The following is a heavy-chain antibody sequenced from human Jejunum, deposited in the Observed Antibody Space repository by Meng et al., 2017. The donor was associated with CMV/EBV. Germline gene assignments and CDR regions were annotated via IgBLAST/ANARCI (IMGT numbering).Heavy chain of an antibody. V-gene: IGHV4-39*07. CDR1: GDSISSSSHY. D-gene: IGHD4-17*01. CDR2: LYYTGTT. CDR3: TRTTVTADS. Sequence: QLPLQESGPGLVKPSGTLSLTCTVSGDSISSSSHYWGWIRQSTGKGLEWIGNLYYTGTTYYNPSLKSRVTMSVDTSKNQFSLKVTSVTAADTAVYYCTRTTVTADSWGQGTLVTVSS. J-gene: IGHJ5*01.